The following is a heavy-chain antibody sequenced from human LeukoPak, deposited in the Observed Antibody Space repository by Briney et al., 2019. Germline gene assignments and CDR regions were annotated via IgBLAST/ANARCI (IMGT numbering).Heavy chain of an antibody. CDR3: AKDQVTLSY. Sequence: PGGSLRLSCAASGFTFNSYGMHWVRQAPGKGLEWVAFIRYDGSNKYYADSVKGRFTISRDNSKNTLYLQMNSLRAEDTAVYYCAKDQVTLSYWGQGTLVTVSS. CDR1: GFTFNSYG. V-gene: IGHV3-30*02. CDR2: IRYDGSNK. D-gene: IGHD4-23*01. J-gene: IGHJ4*02.